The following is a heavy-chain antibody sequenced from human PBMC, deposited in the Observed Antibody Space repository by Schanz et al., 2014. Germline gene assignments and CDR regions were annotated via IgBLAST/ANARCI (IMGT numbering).Heavy chain of an antibody. J-gene: IGHJ6*02. Sequence: QVQLVESGGGLVKPGGSLRLSCAASGFTFRNYYMSWIRQAPGKGLEWVSDISSGSSYANYADSVKGRFTISRDNAKNSLYQQMNSLRAEDTAVYYCARDVDERRAYGSGNCLWYCMDVWGQGTTVTVSS. CDR2: ISSGSSYA. V-gene: IGHV3-11*05. CDR1: GFTFRNYY. CDR3: ARDVDERRAYGSGNCLWYCMDV. D-gene: IGHD3-10*01.